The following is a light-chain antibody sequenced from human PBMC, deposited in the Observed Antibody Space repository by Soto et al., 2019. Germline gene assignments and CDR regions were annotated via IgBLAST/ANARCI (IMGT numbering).Light chain of an antibody. CDR3: GSYASSSTLYV. Sequence: QSVLTQPASVSGSPGQSITISCTGTSSDVVGYNYVSWYQQHSGKAPKLMIYDVSNRPSGFSNRFSGSKSGNTASLTISGLQAEDEADYYCGSYASSSTLYVFGTGTKVT. CDR2: DVS. CDR1: SSDVVGYNY. V-gene: IGLV2-14*01. J-gene: IGLJ1*01.